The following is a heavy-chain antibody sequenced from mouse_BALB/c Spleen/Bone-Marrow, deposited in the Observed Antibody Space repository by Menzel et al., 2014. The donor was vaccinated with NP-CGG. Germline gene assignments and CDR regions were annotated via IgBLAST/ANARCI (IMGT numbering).Heavy chain of an antibody. J-gene: IGHJ4*01. CDR1: GFTFSSYG. CDR3: ARRRDGPYAMDY. Sequence: EVKLVESGGDLVKPGGSLKLSCAASGFTFSSYGMSWVRQTPDKRLELVATINNGSSYTFYPDSVKGRFTISRDNAKNTLYLQMSSLKSEDTAMYYCARRRDGPYAMDYWGQGTSVTVSS. V-gene: IGHV5-6*01. D-gene: IGHD2-3*01. CDR2: INNGSSYT.